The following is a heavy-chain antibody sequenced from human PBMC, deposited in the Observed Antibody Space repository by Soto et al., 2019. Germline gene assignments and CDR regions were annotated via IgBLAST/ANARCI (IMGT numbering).Heavy chain of an antibody. Sequence: QVQLQESGPGLVKPSGTLSLTCGISGDAITSNTWWVWVRQPPGKGLEWIGEIYHSGRTNYPPSLKTRVTISMDKSKNPFSLKLTSVTAADTAIYYCARDRSPGGDNWFDPWGQGRLVTVSS. D-gene: IGHD2-15*01. CDR1: GDAITSNTW. CDR2: IYHSGRT. J-gene: IGHJ5*02. CDR3: ARDRSPGGDNWFDP. V-gene: IGHV4-4*02.